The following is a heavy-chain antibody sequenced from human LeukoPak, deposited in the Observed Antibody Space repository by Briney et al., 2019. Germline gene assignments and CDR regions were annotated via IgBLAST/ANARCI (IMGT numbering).Heavy chain of an antibody. Sequence: GGSLRLTCAASGFTFSGYSMNWVRQAPGKGLEWVSSISSSSSYIYYADSVKGRFTISRDNAKNSLYLHMNSLRAEDTAVYYCASGDTVVTTYFDYWGQGTLVTVSS. V-gene: IGHV3-21*01. J-gene: IGHJ4*02. CDR1: GFTFSGYS. CDR2: ISSSSSYI. D-gene: IGHD5-12*01. CDR3: ASGDTVVTTYFDY.